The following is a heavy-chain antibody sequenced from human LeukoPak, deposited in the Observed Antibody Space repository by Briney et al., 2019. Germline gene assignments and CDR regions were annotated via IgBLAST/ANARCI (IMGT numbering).Heavy chain of an antibody. J-gene: IGHJ4*02. CDR3: ANTGYSSGWPHFDY. V-gene: IGHV1-69*13. D-gene: IGHD6-19*01. CDR2: IIPIFGTA. Sequence: SVKVSCKTSGYIFAHNGISWVRQAPGQGLEWMGGIIPIFGTANYAQKFQGRVTITADESTSTAYMELSSLRSEDTAVYYCANTGYSSGWPHFDYWGQGTLVTVSS. CDR1: GYIFAHNG.